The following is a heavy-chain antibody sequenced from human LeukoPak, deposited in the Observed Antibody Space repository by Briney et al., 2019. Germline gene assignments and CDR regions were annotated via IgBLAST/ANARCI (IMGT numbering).Heavy chain of an antibody. V-gene: IGHV3-30-3*01. CDR2: ISFDGSNK. CDR3: ARDVDTALDY. Sequence: GRSLRLSCAASGFTFSNYAIHWVGQAPDKGLEGVTVISFDGSNKYYADSVKGRFTISRDNSKDTLYLQMNSLRAEDTAVYYCARDVDTALDYWGQGTLVTVSS. J-gene: IGHJ4*02. D-gene: IGHD5-18*01. CDR1: GFTFSNYA.